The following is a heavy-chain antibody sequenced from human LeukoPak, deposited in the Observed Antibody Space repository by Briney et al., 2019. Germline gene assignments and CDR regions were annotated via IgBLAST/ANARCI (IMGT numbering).Heavy chain of an antibody. CDR1: GITFGDNV. D-gene: IGHD3-10*01. V-gene: IGHV3-7*01. Sequence: PGGSLRLSCTASGITFGDNVMSWVRQAPGKGLEWVANIKQDGSEKYYVDSVKGRFTISRDNAKNSLYLQMNSLRAEDTAVYYCARDYWPMVRGASDYWGQGTLVTVSS. CDR2: IKQDGSEK. J-gene: IGHJ4*02. CDR3: ARDYWPMVRGASDY.